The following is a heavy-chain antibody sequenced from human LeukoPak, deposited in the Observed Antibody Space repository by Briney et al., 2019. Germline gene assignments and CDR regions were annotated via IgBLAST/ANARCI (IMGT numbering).Heavy chain of an antibody. CDR1: GGSISSSSYY. Sequence: PSETLSLTCTVSGGSISSSSYYWGWIRQPPGKGLEWIGSIYYSGSTYYNPSLKRRVTISVDTSKNQFSLKLSSVTAADTAVYYCARVVPAAISSTYYFDYWGQGTLVTVSS. D-gene: IGHD2-2*01. CDR2: IYYSGST. J-gene: IGHJ4*02. V-gene: IGHV4-39*01. CDR3: ARVVPAAISSTYYFDY.